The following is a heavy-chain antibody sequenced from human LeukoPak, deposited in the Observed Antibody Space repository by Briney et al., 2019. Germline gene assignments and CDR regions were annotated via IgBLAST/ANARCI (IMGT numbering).Heavy chain of an antibody. J-gene: IGHJ4*02. CDR2: IYPGDSDT. V-gene: IGHV5-51*01. CDR3: ARHHHFGSHDFWSGSGGFDY. D-gene: IGHD3-3*01. Sequence: GESLKISCKGSGYSFTSYWIGWVRQMPGKGLEWMGIIYPGDSDTRYSPSFQGQVTIPADKSISTAYLQWSSLKASDTAMYYCARHHHFGSHDFWSGSGGFDYWGQGTLVTVSS. CDR1: GYSFTSYW.